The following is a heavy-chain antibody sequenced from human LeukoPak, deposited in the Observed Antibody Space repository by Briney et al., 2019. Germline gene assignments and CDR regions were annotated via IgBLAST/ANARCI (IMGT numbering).Heavy chain of an antibody. CDR1: GYTFTSYD. CDR2: MNPNGGNT. J-gene: IGHJ3*02. V-gene: IGHV1-8*01. CDR3: ARGLATVTTRAFDI. D-gene: IGHD4-17*01. Sequence: GASVKVSCKASGYTFTSYDINWVRQATGQGLEWMGWMNPNGGNTGYAQKFQGRVTMTRNTSISTAYMELSSLRSEDTAVYYCARGLATVTTRAFDIWGQGTMVTVSS.